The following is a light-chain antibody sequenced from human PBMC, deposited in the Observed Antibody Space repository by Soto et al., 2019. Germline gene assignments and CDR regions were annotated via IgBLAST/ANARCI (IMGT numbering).Light chain of an antibody. CDR1: QSVGDN. Sequence: VMTQSPATLSVSPGERVTLSCRSSQSVGDNLAWFQQKPGQGPRLLIYGASTRATGIPVRFSGSGSETDFTLTISSPRSEDSAVYLCQQYNNWPITFGQGIRLEI. V-gene: IGKV3-15*01. CDR2: GAS. CDR3: QQYNNWPIT. J-gene: IGKJ5*01.